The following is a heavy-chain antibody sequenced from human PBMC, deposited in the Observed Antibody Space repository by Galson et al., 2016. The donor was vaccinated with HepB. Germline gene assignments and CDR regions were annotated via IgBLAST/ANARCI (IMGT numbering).Heavy chain of an antibody. J-gene: IGHJ4*02. CDR3: ARELYSPTVNDALDY. CDR1: GFTFSSHA. Sequence: SLRLSCAASGFTFSSHAMHWVRQAPGKGLEYVSGIRSNGGGAYYANSMKGRFIISRDNSKNMLFLQMGSLRPEDMAVYYCARELYSPTVNDALDYWGQGTLVTVSS. CDR2: IRSNGGGA. V-gene: IGHV3-64*01. D-gene: IGHD5/OR15-5a*01.